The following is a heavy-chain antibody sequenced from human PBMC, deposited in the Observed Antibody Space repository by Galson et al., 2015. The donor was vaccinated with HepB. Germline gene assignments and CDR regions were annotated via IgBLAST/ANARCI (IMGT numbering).Heavy chain of an antibody. Sequence: SLRLSCAASGFTFSSYSMNWVRQAPGKGLEWVANIKQDGSEKYYVDSVKGRFTISRDNAKNSLYLQMNSLRAEDTAVYYCARVMYSSSSGLYYFDYWGQGTLVTVSS. CDR3: ARVMYSSSSGLYYFDY. CDR2: IKQDGSEK. CDR1: GFTFSSYS. D-gene: IGHD6-6*01. J-gene: IGHJ4*02. V-gene: IGHV3-7*01.